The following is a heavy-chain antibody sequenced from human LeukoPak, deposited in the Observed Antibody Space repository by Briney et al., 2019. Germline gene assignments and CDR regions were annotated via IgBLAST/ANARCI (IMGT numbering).Heavy chain of an antibody. J-gene: IGHJ4*02. D-gene: IGHD5-24*01. CDR2: INPNSGGT. Sequence: ASVKVSCKASGYTFTGYYMHWVRQAPGQGLEWMGWINPNSGGTHYAQKFQGRVTMTRDTSISTAYMELSRLRSDDTAVYYCARGRGRWLQLRKDYFDYWGQGTLVTVSS. V-gene: IGHV1-2*02. CDR3: ARGRGRWLQLRKDYFDY. CDR1: GYTFTGYY.